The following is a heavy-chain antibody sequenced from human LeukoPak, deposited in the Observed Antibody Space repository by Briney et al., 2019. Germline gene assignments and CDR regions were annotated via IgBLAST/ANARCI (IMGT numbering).Heavy chain of an antibody. Sequence: GGSLRLSCAASGFSFSSYEMNWVRQAPGKGLEWVSYIGSTTNSIYYADSVKGRFTISRDNAKKSLHLQMNSLGAEDTAVYYCARDEYSGLYYYMDVWGKGTTVTVSS. V-gene: IGHV3-48*03. CDR3: ARDEYSGLYYYMDV. J-gene: IGHJ6*03. CDR2: IGSTTNSI. CDR1: GFSFSSYE. D-gene: IGHD5-12*01.